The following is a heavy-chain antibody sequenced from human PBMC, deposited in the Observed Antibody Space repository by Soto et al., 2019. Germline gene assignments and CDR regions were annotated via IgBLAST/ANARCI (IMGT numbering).Heavy chain of an antibody. Sequence: EVLMLESGGGLVQPGGSLRLSCAASGFTFSSYAMTWVRRTPGKGLEWVSTISGSGDNTFYADSVKGRFTISRDNSENTLYLEMNNLRAEDTAAYYCAREINSWGVEGFQDWGRGTRVTVSS. CDR2: ISGSGDNT. CDR3: AREINSWGVEGFQD. D-gene: IGHD3-10*01. J-gene: IGHJ1*01. CDR1: GFTFSSYA. V-gene: IGHV3-23*01.